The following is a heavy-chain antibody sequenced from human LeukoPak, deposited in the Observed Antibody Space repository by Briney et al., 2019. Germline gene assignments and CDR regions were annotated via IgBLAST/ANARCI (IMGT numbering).Heavy chain of an antibody. Sequence: PGGSLRLSCAASGFSFDGYGMHWVRQAPGKGLEWVAVISYDGSNKYYADSVKGRFTISRDNSKNTLYLQMNSLRAEDTAVYYCAKGYYSREVSFITFGGVIVFWGQGTLVTVSS. CDR1: GFSFDGYG. D-gene: IGHD3-16*02. J-gene: IGHJ4*02. V-gene: IGHV3-30*18. CDR3: AKGYYSREVSFITFGGVIVF. CDR2: ISYDGSNK.